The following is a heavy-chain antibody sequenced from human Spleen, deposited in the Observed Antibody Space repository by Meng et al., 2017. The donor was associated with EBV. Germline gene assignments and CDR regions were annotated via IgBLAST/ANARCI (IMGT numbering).Heavy chain of an antibody. CDR3: ARDYGGNSGGDF. D-gene: IGHD4-23*01. J-gene: IGHJ4*02. CDR1: GYTFTTYY. CDR2: INPSGGST. V-gene: IGHV1-46*01. Sequence: QVRRVQCGGEGKQPVAPVKVSCMASGYTFTTYYIHWVRQAPGQGLDWVGMINPSGGSTTYAQRFQGRVTMTRDTSTSTVYMELSSLTSEDTAVYSCARDYGGNSGGDFWGQGTLVTVSS.